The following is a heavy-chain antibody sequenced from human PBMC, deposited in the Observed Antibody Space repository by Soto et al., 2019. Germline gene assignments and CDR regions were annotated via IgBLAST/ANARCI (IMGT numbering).Heavy chain of an antibody. Sequence: DVQLVESGGGLVQPGGPLRLSCAASGFTVSSNYMSWVRQAPGKGLEWVTVIYSGGNTYYADFVKGRFTISRHISKNTLYLQMNSLRPQDTSVYYCGRVRAQGVIGPFDLWGRGTLVVVSS. CDR2: IYSGGNT. CDR1: GFTVSSNY. CDR3: GRVRAQGVIGPFDL. J-gene: IGHJ2*01. V-gene: IGHV3-53*04. D-gene: IGHD3-10*01.